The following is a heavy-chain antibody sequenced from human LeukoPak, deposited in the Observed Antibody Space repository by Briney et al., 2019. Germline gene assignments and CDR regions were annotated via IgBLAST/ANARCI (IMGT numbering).Heavy chain of an antibody. J-gene: IGHJ4*02. CDR3: ARDSDFWSGYPDY. D-gene: IGHD3-3*01. Sequence: SETLSLTCTVSGGSISSYYWSWIRQPPGKGLEWIGYIYYSGSTNYNPSLKSRVTISVDTSKNQFSLKLSSVTAADTAVYYCARDSDFWSGYPDYWGQGTLVTVSS. CDR2: IYYSGST. V-gene: IGHV4-59*12. CDR1: GGSISSYY.